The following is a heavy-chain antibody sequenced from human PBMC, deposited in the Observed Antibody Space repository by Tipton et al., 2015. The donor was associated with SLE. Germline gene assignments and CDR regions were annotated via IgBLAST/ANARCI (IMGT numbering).Heavy chain of an antibody. CDR1: GGSFSGYY. D-gene: IGHD6-13*01. Sequence: TLSLTCAVFGGSFSGYYWSWIRQPPGKGLEWIGDIYTSGSTNYNPSLKSRVTISVDTSKNQFSLKLTSVTAADTAVYYCAREITSAGTGWFDPWGQGTLVTVSS. CDR2: IYTSGST. CDR3: AREITSAGTGWFDP. J-gene: IGHJ5*02. V-gene: IGHV4-4*08.